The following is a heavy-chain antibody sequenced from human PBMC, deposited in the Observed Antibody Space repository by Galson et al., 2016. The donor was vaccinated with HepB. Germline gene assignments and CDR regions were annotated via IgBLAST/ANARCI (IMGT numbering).Heavy chain of an antibody. D-gene: IGHD5-24*01. CDR2: AYYSRST. CDR3: ARVNHGLFDH. J-gene: IGHJ4*02. V-gene: IGHV4-61*01. CDR1: GDSVISDTY. Sequence: SETLSLTCTVSGDSVISDTYWSWVRQPPGEALEWIGYAYYSRSTIYNSSLKSRVTISLDTSKNQFSLEVRSVTAADTAVYYCARVNHGLFDHWGQGTLATVSS.